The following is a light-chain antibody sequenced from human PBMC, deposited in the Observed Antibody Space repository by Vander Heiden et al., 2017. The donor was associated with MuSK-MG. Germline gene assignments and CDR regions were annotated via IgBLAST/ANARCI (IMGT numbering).Light chain of an antibody. CDR1: QSVLYSSNNKNY. J-gene: IGKJ3*01. Sequence: DIVMTQSPDSLAVSLGERATINCKSSQSVLYSSNNKNYLAWYQQKPVQLPKLLIYWASTRDSGVPDRFSGSGYGTDFTLTRSMRHAEDVAIYYCQQYDSDPVFTFGHGTRVDIK. V-gene: IGKV4-1*01. CDR2: WAS. CDR3: QQYDSDPVFT.